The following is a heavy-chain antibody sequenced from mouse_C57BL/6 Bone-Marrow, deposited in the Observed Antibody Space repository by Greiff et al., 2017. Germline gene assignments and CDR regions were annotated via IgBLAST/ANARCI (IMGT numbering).Heavy chain of an antibody. D-gene: IGHD2-5*01. V-gene: IGHV1-22*01. CDR2: INPNNGGT. J-gene: IGHJ1*03. CDR3: ARETLDSNYENWYFDV. Sequence: EVQLQESGPELVKPGASVKMSCKASGYTFTDYNMHWVKQSHGKSLEWIGYINPNNGGTSYNQKFKGKATLTVNKSSSTAYMELRSLTSADSAVYYCARETLDSNYENWYFDVWGTGTTVTVSS. CDR1: GYTFTDYN.